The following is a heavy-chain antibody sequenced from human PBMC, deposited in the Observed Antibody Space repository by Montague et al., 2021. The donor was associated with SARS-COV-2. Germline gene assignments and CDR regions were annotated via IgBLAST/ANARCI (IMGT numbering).Heavy chain of an antibody. CDR1: GGSITNSNYY. CDR2: IYYSGST. Sequence: TLSLTCSVSGGSITNSNYYWVWIRQHPGKGLEWIGYIYYSGSTYYNPSLKSRVTISVDTSKNQFSLKLSSVTAADTAVYYCARATRSIVVLNWFDPWGQGTLVTVSS. J-gene: IGHJ5*02. CDR3: ARATRSIVVLNWFDP. V-gene: IGHV4-31*03. D-gene: IGHD3-22*01.